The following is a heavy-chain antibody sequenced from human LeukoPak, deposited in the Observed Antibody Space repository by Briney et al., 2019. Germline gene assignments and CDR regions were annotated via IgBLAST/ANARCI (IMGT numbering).Heavy chain of an antibody. CDR1: GGSFSGYY. V-gene: IGHV4-34*01. D-gene: IGHD2-15*01. CDR2: ISHSGST. Sequence: TSETLSLTCAVYGGSFSGYYWSWIRQPPRKGLEWVGVISHSGSTNYNPSLKSRVTITVDTSKNQFSLKLRSVTAADTAVDYCATRAQYCSGGSCYSGAFDIWGQGTMVTVSS. CDR3: ATRAQYCSGGSCYSGAFDI. J-gene: IGHJ3*02.